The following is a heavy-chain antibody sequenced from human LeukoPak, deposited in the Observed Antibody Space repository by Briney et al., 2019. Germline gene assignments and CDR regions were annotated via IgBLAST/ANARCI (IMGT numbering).Heavy chain of an antibody. CDR3: TTAPNLRYCSSTSCYE. CDR1: GFTFSNAW. D-gene: IGHD2-2*01. Sequence: PGGSLSLSCAASGFTFSNAWMSWVRQAPGKGLEWVGRIKSKTDGGTTDYAAPVKGRFTISRDDSKNTLYLQVNSLKTEDTAVYYCTTAPNLRYCSSTSCYEWGQGTLVTVSS. CDR2: IKSKTDGGTT. J-gene: IGHJ4*02. V-gene: IGHV3-15*01.